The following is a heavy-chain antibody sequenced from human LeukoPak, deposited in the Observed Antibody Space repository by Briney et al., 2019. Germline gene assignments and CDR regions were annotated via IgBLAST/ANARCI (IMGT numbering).Heavy chain of an antibody. V-gene: IGHV4-59*01. D-gene: IGHD1-14*01. CDR1: GGSISSYY. CDR3: ARLHTKRTSGHHKPRGWFDP. CDR2: IYYSGST. J-gene: IGHJ5*02. Sequence: PSETLSLTCTVSGGSISSYYWSWIRQPPGKGLEWIGYIYYSGSTNYNPSLKSRVTISVDTSKNQFSLKLSSVTAADTAVYYCARLHTKRTSGHHKPRGWFDPWGRGTLVTVSS.